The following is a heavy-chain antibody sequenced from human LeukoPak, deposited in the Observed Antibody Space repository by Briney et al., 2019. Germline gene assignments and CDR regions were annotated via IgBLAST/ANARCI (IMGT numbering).Heavy chain of an antibody. V-gene: IGHV3-30*02. CDR2: IRYDGSNK. CDR3: AKDLIAPVRFLEWSPLGG. Sequence: GGSLTLSCAASGFTFSSYGMHWVRQAPGKGLEWVAFIRYDGSNKYYADSVKGRFTISRDNSKNTLYLQMNSLSAEDTAVYYCAKDLIAPVRFLEWSPLGGWGQGTLVTVSS. J-gene: IGHJ4*02. D-gene: IGHD3-3*01. CDR1: GFTFSSYG.